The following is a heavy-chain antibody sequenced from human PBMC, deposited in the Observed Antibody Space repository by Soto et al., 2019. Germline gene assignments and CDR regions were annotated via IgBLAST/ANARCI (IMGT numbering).Heavy chain of an antibody. D-gene: IGHD2-15*01. CDR1: GYTLNTYY. CDR3: ARGGGFSPYYYNLDV. CDR2: INPRGGGT. Sequence: ASVKVSCKASGYTLNTYYMHWVRQAPGQGPEWMGIINPRGGGTTYAQNFQDRVTMTSDTSSSTVYMELSSLRSEDTAVYYCARGGGFSPYYYNLDVWG. V-gene: IGHV1-46*02. J-gene: IGHJ6*02.